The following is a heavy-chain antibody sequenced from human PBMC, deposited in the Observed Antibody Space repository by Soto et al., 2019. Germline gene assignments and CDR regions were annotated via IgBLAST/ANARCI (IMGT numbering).Heavy chain of an antibody. Sequence: QVQLVQSGAEVKKPGSSVKVSCKASGGTFSSYAISWLRQAPGQGLERMGGIIPIFGTANYAQKFQGRVTVTADESASTAYMELSRLRSEGTAVYYCARNGYDLGPLLRHWGQGALVTVSS. V-gene: IGHV1-69*01. CDR3: ARNGYDLGPLLRH. J-gene: IGHJ4*02. CDR2: IIPIFGTA. CDR1: GGTFSSYA. D-gene: IGHD5-12*01.